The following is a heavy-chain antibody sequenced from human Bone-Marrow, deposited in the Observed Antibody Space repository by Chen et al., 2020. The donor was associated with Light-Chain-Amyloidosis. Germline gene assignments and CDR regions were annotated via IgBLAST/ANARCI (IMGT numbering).Heavy chain of an antibody. J-gene: IGHJ5*02. CDR2: LKGKSESVTT. CDR1: GFTSSNVW. Sequence: EVQVVQSGGGLVKTGGSLRLSCAASGFTSSNVWMSWVRQVPGRGLEWVGRLKGKSESVTTDYPVPVKGRFTITRDDSENTLYLQMNSLKAEDTVVDYCTVQNYHWGQVTLVTVSS. CDR3: TVQNYH. V-gene: IGHV3-15*01.